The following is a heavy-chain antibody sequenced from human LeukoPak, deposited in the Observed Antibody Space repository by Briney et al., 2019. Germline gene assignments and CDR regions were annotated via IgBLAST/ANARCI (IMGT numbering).Heavy chain of an antibody. Sequence: ASVKVSCKASGYTFTSYGISSVRPAPGQGLEWMGWISDYNGNTNYAQKLQGRVTMTTDTSTSTAYMELRSLRSDDTAVYYCARHSSGWFDYWGQGTLVTVSS. CDR1: GYTFTSYG. CDR3: ARHSSGWFDY. CDR2: ISDYNGNT. J-gene: IGHJ4*02. D-gene: IGHD6-19*01. V-gene: IGHV1-18*01.